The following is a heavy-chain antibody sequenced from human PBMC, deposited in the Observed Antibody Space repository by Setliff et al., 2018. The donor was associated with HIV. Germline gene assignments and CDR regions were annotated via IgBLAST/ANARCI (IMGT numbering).Heavy chain of an antibody. Sequence: GGSLRLSCAASGFTFSTSEMNWVRQAPGKGLEWVSYISGSGSTIYYADSVKGRFTISRDNAKNSLYLQMNSLRVEDTAVYYCARWGLPYGIDAWGQGTLVTVS. CDR2: ISGSGSTI. D-gene: IGHD3-16*01. J-gene: IGHJ4*02. CDR3: ARWGLPYGIDA. CDR1: GFTFSTSE. V-gene: IGHV3-48*03.